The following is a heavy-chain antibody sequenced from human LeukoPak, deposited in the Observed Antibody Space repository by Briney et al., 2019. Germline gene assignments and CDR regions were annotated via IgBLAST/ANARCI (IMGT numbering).Heavy chain of an antibody. V-gene: IGHV4-39*07. J-gene: IGHJ5*02. D-gene: IGHD6-13*01. CDR2: IYYSGST. CDR3: ARDLSSSWNYNWFDP. Sequence: PSETLSLTCTVSGGSISSSSYYWGWIRQPPGKGLEWIGSIYYSGSTYYNPSLKSRVTISVDTSKNQFSLKLSSVTAADTAVYYCARDLSSSWNYNWFDPWGQGTLVTVSS. CDR1: GGSISSSSYY.